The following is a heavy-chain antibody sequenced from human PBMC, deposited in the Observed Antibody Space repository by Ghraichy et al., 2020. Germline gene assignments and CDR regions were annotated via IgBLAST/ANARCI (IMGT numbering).Heavy chain of an antibody. CDR2: ISGSGGST. CDR1: GFTFSSYA. J-gene: IGHJ4*02. CDR3: AKGETAMVTDAFDY. Sequence: LSLTCAASGFTFSSYAMSWVRQAPGKGLEWVSAISGSGGSTYYADSVKGRFTISRDNSKNTLYLQMNSLRAEDTAVYYCAKGETAMVTDAFDYWGQGTLVTVSS. V-gene: IGHV3-23*01. D-gene: IGHD5-18*01.